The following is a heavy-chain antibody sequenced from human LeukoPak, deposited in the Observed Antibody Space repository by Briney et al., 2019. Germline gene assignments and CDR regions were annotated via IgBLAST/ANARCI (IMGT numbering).Heavy chain of an antibody. Sequence: GGSLRLSCAASGFTLSSYAMSWVRQAPGKGLEWVSAISGSGGSTYYADSVKGRFTISRDNSKNTLYLQMNSLRAEDTAVYHCAKGAVYYYGSGSYYYYYGMDVWGQGTTVTVSS. D-gene: IGHD3-10*01. CDR2: ISGSGGST. CDR3: AKGAVYYYGSGSYYYYYGMDV. J-gene: IGHJ6*02. CDR1: GFTLSSYA. V-gene: IGHV3-23*01.